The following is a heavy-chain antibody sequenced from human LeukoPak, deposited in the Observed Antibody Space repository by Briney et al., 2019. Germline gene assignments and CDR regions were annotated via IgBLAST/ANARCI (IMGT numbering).Heavy chain of an antibody. CDR1: GYTFTSYG. CDR2: IIPIFGTA. CDR3: ARVTVFGVVTPRFEY. D-gene: IGHD3-3*01. J-gene: IGHJ4*02. Sequence: GASVKVSCKASGYTFTSYGISWVRQAPGQGLEWMGGIIPIFGTANYAQKFQGRVTITADESTSTAYMELSSLRSEDTAVYYCARVTVFGVVTPRFEYWGQGTLVTVSS. V-gene: IGHV1-69*13.